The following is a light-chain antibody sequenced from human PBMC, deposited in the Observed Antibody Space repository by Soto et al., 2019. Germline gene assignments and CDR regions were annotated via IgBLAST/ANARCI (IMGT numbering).Light chain of an antibody. Sequence: QSALPQPASVSGSPGPSITISCTGTSSDVGGYNYVSWYQQHPGKAPKVMIYDVSNRPSGVSKRFSGSKSGNTASLNISGLQAEDEADYYCSSYTASSTLYVFGTGTKVTVL. J-gene: IGLJ1*01. CDR2: DVS. V-gene: IGLV2-14*01. CDR3: SSYTASSTLYV. CDR1: SSDVGGYNY.